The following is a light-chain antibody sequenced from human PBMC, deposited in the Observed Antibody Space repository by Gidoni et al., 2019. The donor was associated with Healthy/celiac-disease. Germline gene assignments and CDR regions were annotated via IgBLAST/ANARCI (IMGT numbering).Light chain of an antibody. V-gene: IGLV3-1*01. CDR3: QAWDSSTEDVV. J-gene: IGLJ2*01. CDR1: KLGDKY. Sequence: SYELTQPPSVSVSPGQTASITCSGDKLGDKYACWYQQKPGQSPVLGIYQDSKRPSGIPERFSGSNSGNTATLTISGTQAMDEADYYCQAWDSSTEDVVFGGGTKLTVL. CDR2: QDS.